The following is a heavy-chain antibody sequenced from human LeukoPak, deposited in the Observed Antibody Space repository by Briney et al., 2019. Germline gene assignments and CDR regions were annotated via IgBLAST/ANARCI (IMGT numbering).Heavy chain of an antibody. CDR2: IYYSGST. Sequence: PSETLSLTCTVSGGSISSYYWSWIRQPPGKGLEWIGYIYYSGSTNYNPSLKSRVTISVDTSKNQFSLKLSSVTAADTAVYYCARVRRVWFGESNGMDVWGQGTTVTVSS. V-gene: IGHV4-59*01. J-gene: IGHJ6*02. CDR1: GGSISSYY. CDR3: ARVRRVWFGESNGMDV. D-gene: IGHD3-10*01.